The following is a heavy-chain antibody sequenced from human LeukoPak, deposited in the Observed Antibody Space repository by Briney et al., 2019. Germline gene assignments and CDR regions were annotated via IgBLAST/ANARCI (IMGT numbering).Heavy chain of an antibody. J-gene: IGHJ3*02. D-gene: IGHD3-3*01. CDR3: ARAPYYDFWSAAQGAFDI. CDR2: ISSNGGST. Sequence: GGSLRLSCAASGFTFSSYSMNWVRQAPGKGLEYVSAISSNGGSTYYANSVKGRFTISRDNSKNTLYLQMGSLRAEDMAVYYCARAPYYDFWSAAQGAFDIWGQGTMVTVSS. CDR1: GFTFSSYS. V-gene: IGHV3-64*01.